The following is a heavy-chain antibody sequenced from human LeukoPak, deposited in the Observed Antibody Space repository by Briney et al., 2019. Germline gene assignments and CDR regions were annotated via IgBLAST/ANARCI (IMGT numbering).Heavy chain of an antibody. CDR1: GFTFSSYG. Sequence: GGSLRLSCAASGFTFSSYGMHWVRQAPGKGLEWVAIIWYDGNNKFYADSVKGRFTISRDNSKNTLYLQMKSLRAEDTAVYYCARDRVGGTNYFDYWGQGTLVTVSS. D-gene: IGHD1-26*01. V-gene: IGHV3-33*01. J-gene: IGHJ4*02. CDR2: IWYDGNNK. CDR3: ARDRVGGTNYFDY.